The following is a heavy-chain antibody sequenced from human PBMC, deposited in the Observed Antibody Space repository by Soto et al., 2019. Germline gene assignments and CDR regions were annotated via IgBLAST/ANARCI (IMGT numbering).Heavy chain of an antibody. CDR3: ARVYYDILTGYFCDY. J-gene: IGHJ4*01. CDR1: GGSISRYY. D-gene: IGHD3-9*01. V-gene: IGHV4-59*12. CDR2: IYYSGST. Sequence: SETLCLTCSVSGGSISRYYWSWIRQPPGRGLEWIGYIYYSGSTTYNPSLKGRVTISVDTSKTQFSLKLSSVTAADTAVYYCARVYYDILTGYFCDYWGQGTLVTVSS.